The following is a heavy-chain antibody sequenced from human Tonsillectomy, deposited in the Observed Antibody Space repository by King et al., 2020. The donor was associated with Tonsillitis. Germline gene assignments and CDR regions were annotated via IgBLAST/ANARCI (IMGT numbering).Heavy chain of an antibody. CDR2: ISYDGSNK. D-gene: IGHD2-15*01. V-gene: IGHV3-30*18. Sequence: VQLVESGGGVVQPARSLRLSCAASGFNFNDYGMHWVRQAPGKGLEWVAVISYDGSNKYYGDSVKGRFTISRDNSKNTLYLQMNSLRGEDTAVYYCAKDSGRIYYSYMDVWGKGTTVTVSS. CDR3: AKDSGRIYYSYMDV. CDR1: GFNFNDYG. J-gene: IGHJ6*03.